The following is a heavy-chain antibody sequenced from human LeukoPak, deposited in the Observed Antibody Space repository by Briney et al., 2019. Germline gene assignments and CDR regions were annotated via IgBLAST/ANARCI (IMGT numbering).Heavy chain of an antibody. CDR1: GFTVSSNY. D-gene: IGHD3-10*01. CDR3: ARESVRGVIAYYYHGMDV. CDR2: IYSGGST. J-gene: IGHJ6*02. Sequence: GGSLRLSCAASGFTVSSNYMSWVRQAPGKGLEWVSVIYSGGSTYYADSVKGRFTISRDNSKNTLYLQMNSLRAEDTAVYYCARESVRGVIAYYYHGMDVWGQGTTVTVSS. V-gene: IGHV3-66*01.